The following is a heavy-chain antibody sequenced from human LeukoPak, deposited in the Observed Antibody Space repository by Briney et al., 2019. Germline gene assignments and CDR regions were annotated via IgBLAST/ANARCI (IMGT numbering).Heavy chain of an antibody. V-gene: IGHV1-2*02. J-gene: IGHJ4*02. CDR1: GYTFTSYY. CDR3: ARAGRKIVVVVAATYYDY. CDR2: INPNSGGT. D-gene: IGHD2-15*01. Sequence: ASVKVSCKASGYTFTSYYMHWVRQAPGQGLEWMGIINPNSGGTNYAQKFQGRVTMTRDTSISTAYMELSRLRSDDTAVYYCARAGRKIVVVVAATYYDYWGQGTLVTVSS.